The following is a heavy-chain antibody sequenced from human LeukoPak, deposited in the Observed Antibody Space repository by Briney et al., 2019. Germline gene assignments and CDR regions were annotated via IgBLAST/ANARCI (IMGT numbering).Heavy chain of an antibody. Sequence: KTSETLSLTCTVSGGSISSSSYYWGWIRQPPGKGLEWIGSIYYSGSTYYNPSLKSRVTISVDTSKNQFSLELSSVTAADTAVYYCARQFSDWNDLFGYWGQGTLVTVSS. CDR1: GGSISSSSYY. D-gene: IGHD1-1*01. V-gene: IGHV4-39*01. CDR2: IYYSGST. CDR3: ARQFSDWNDLFGY. J-gene: IGHJ4*02.